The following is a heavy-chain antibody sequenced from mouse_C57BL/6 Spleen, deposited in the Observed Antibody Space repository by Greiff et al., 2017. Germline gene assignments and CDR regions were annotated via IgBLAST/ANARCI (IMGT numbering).Heavy chain of an antibody. Sequence: DVMLVESGGGLVKPGGSLKLSCAASGFTFSDYGMHWVRQAPEKGLEWVAYISSGSSTIYYADTVKGRFTISRDNAKNTLFLQMTSLRSEDTAMYYCADSPWFAYWGQGTLVTVSA. J-gene: IGHJ3*01. V-gene: IGHV5-17*01. CDR2: ISSGSSTI. CDR3: ADSPWFAY. CDR1: GFTFSDYG.